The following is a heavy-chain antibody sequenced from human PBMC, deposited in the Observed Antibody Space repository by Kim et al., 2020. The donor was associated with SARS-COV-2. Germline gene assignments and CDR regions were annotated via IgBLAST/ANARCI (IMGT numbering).Heavy chain of an antibody. CDR1: GFTFSSYG. V-gene: IGHV3-30*03. J-gene: IGHJ6*02. CDR2: ISYDGSNK. D-gene: IGHD3-3*01. Sequence: GGSLRLSCAASGFTFSSYGMHWVRQAPGKGLEWVAVISYDGSNKYYADSVKGRFTISRDNSKNTLYLQMNSLRAEDTAVYYCAGWTSYYYGMDVWGQGTTVTVSS. CDR3: AGWTSYYYGMDV.